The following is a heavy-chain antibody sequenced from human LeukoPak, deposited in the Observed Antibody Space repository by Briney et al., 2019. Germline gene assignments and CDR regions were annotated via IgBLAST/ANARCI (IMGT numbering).Heavy chain of an antibody. V-gene: IGHV3-53*01. CDR2: IYSGGST. CDR1: GFTVSSNY. Sequence: GGSLRLSWAASGFTVSSNYMSWVRQAPGKGLEWGSIIYSGGSTCDADSVKGRFTIYRDNSKHTLYLQMNRLRAEDTAVYYCARGGSYLSAFDIWGQGTMVTVSS. J-gene: IGHJ3*02. D-gene: IGHD1-26*01. CDR3: ARGGSYLSAFDI.